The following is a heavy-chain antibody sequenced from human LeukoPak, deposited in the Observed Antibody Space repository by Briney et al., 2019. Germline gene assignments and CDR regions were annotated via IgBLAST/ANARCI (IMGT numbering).Heavy chain of an antibody. D-gene: IGHD6-19*01. CDR3: ARLAGGSGWATPRGYYFDY. J-gene: IGHJ4*02. CDR2: IYYSGST. Sequence: SETLSLTCTDSGGSISSSSYYWGWIRQPPGKGLEWIGSIYYSGSTYYNPSLKSRVTISVDTSKNQFSLKLSSVTAADTAVYYCARLAGGSGWATPRGYYFDYWGQGTLVTVSS. CDR1: GGSISSSSYY. V-gene: IGHV4-39*01.